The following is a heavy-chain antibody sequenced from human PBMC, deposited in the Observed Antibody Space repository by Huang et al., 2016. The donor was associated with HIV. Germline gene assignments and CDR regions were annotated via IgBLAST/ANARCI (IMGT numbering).Heavy chain of an antibody. CDR2: LNYDGST. Sequence: QPRLQESGPGLVKPSETLSLTCTVSGVSVTRSHWYWVRVRQSPGKGLEWIASLNYDGSTYYKSALKSRLTTSLDTSKNQVSLKLTSVTAADTAVYFCARDIAIFGEPLDSWGQGTAVTVSS. CDR1: GVSVTRSHWY. CDR3: ARDIAIFGEPLDS. D-gene: IGHD3-3*01. V-gene: IGHV4-39*01. J-gene: IGHJ4*02.